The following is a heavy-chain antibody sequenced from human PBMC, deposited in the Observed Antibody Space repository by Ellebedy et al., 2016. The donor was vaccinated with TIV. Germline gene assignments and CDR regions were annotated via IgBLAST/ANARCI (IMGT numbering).Heavy chain of an antibody. CDR1: GGTFSSYA. D-gene: IGHD3-10*01. J-gene: IGHJ3*02. CDR2: IIPIFGTA. CDR3: ARGIITMVRGVRSDAFDI. V-gene: IGHV1-69*13. Sequence: PSVKVSCKASGGTFSSYAISWVRQAPGQGLEWMGGIIPIFGTANYAQKFQGRVTITADESTSTAYMELSSLRSEDTAVYYCARGIITMVRGVRSDAFDIWGQGTMVTVSS.